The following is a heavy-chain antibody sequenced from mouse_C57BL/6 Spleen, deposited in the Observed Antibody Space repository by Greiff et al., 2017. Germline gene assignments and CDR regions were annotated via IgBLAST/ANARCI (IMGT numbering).Heavy chain of an antibody. CDR3: ARKDDGYYDKGAMDY. CDR2: IWRGGST. V-gene: IGHV2-2*01. D-gene: IGHD2-3*01. Sequence: VQLQESGPGLVQPSQSLSITCTVSGFSLTSYGVHWVRQSPGKGLEWLGVIWRGGSTDYNAAFISRLSISKDNSKSQVFFKMNSLQADDTAIYYCARKDDGYYDKGAMDYWGQGTSVTVSS. CDR1: GFSLTSYG. J-gene: IGHJ4*01.